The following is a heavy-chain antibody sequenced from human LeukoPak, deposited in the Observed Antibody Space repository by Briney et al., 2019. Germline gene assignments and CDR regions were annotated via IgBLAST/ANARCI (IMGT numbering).Heavy chain of an antibody. CDR3: ANRDYYGSGSYYTYFDI. CDR1: GFTFSTYG. CDR2: ISYDGSNK. Sequence: PGRSLRLSCAASGFTFSTYGMHWVRQAPGKGLEWVAVISYDGSNKYYADSVKGRFTISRDNSKNTLYLQMNSLRAEDTALYYCANRDYYGSGSYYTYFDIWGQGTMVTVSS. J-gene: IGHJ3*02. D-gene: IGHD3-10*01. V-gene: IGHV3-30*18.